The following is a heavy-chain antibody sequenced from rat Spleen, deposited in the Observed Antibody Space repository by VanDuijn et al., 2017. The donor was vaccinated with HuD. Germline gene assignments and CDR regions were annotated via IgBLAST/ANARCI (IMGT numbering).Heavy chain of an antibody. CDR2: IWGDGST. Sequence: QVQLKESGPGLVQPSQTLSLICTVSGFSLISHSVHWVRQPPGKGLEWMGGIWGDGSTDYNSVLKSRLTINRDTSKSQVFLKMNSLQTEDTATYYCARADISAIYTDGIWGQGIMVTVSS. J-gene: IGHJ2*01. CDR1: GFSLISHS. CDR3: ARADISAIYTDGI. V-gene: IGHV2-1*01. D-gene: IGHD1-2*01.